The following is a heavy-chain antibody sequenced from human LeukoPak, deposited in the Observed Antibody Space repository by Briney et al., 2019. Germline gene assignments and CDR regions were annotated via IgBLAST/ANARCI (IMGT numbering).Heavy chain of an antibody. Sequence: SETLSLTCAVYGGSFSRYYWSWIRQSPGKGLEWIAEIDHRGDTNYNPSVKSRVTISVDTSKNQLSLKVRSLSAADTAVYYCARGATISETGYFDFWGQGTLVTVSS. CDR1: GGSFSRYY. J-gene: IGHJ4*03. CDR3: ARGATISETGYFDF. V-gene: IGHV4-34*01. CDR2: IDHRGDT. D-gene: IGHD5-24*01.